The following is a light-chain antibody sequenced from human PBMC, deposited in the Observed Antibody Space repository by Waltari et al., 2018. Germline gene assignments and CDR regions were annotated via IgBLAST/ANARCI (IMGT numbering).Light chain of an antibody. J-gene: IGLJ3*02. CDR3: QVWDSDSDHPWV. V-gene: IGLV3-21*04. Sequence: YVLTQSPSMSVALGQTARIPCGGNNIGSKRVHWYQQKSGQAPVMVMCYDSDRPSGNPERFSGSNSGNTATLTISRVEAGDEADYYCQVWDSDSDHPWVFGGGTKLTVL. CDR2: YDS. CDR1: NIGSKR.